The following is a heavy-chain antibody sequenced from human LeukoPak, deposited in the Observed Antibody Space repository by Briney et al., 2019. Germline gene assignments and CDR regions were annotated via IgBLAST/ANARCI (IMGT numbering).Heavy chain of an antibody. CDR3: ARDSRRGSFFAY. Sequence: GGALRLSCAASGRTFSSYSMNGVRQARGKGLEWVSSISISSSYIYYADSVKARFTISRDNAKNSLYLQMNSLRAEDTAVYYCARDSRRGSFFAYWGQGTLVTVSS. J-gene: IGHJ4*02. V-gene: IGHV3-21*01. D-gene: IGHD1-26*01. CDR1: GRTFSSYS. CDR2: ISISSSYI.